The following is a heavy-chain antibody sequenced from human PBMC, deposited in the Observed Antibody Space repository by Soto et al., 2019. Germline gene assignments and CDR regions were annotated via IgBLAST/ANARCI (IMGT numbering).Heavy chain of an antibody. D-gene: IGHD6-19*01. CDR1: GYTFTSYG. Sequence: ASVKVSCKASGYTFTSYGISWVRQAPGQGLEWMGWISAYNGNTNYAQKLQDRVTMTTDTSTSTAYMELSSLRSDDTAMYYCARSIAVAGSRAPPHDAFDIWGQGTMVTVSS. V-gene: IGHV1-18*01. CDR2: ISAYNGNT. J-gene: IGHJ3*02. CDR3: ARSIAVAGSRAPPHDAFDI.